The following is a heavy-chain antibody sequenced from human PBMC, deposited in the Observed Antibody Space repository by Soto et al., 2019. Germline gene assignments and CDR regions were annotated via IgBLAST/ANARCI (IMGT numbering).Heavy chain of an antibody. D-gene: IGHD6-13*01. Sequence: QVQLVQSGAEVKKPGASVKVSCKATGYSFTAFGLIWVRQAPGQGLEWMGWISGYNGDTNYAQNLQGRVTMTTDTSTSTASMELRSLKSDDTAVDYCARAEAYRSSWYAMDVWGQGTTVIVS. V-gene: IGHV1-18*01. J-gene: IGHJ6*02. CDR1: GYSFTAFG. CDR3: ARAEAYRSSWYAMDV. CDR2: ISGYNGDT.